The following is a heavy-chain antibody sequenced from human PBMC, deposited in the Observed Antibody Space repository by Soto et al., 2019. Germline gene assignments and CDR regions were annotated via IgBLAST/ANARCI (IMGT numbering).Heavy chain of an antibody. D-gene: IGHD3-3*01. CDR2: INKDGSEK. CDR1: GFAFSSYY. Sequence: EEQLVESGGDLVQPGGSLRLSCVASGFAFSSYYMNWVRQAPGKGLEWVANINKDGSEKYYVDSVKGRFTISRDNAKYSVYLQMDSLRVEDTAVYYCARIRSGLWGQGTLVTVSS. J-gene: IGHJ4*02. V-gene: IGHV3-7*01. CDR3: ARIRSGL.